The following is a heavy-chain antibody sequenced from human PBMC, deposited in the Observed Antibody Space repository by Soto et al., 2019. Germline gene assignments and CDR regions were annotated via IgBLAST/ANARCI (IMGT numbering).Heavy chain of an antibody. CDR3: ASSPRGYCSSTSCRELGNYYGMDV. CDR1: GYSFTSNW. CDR2: IDPSDSYT. D-gene: IGHD2-2*01. J-gene: IGHJ6*02. V-gene: IGHV5-10-1*01. Sequence: GESLKISCKGSGYSFTSNWIGWVRQMPGKGLEWMGRIDPSDSYTNYSPSFQGHVTISADKSISTAYLQWSSLKASDTAMYYCASSPRGYCSSTSCRELGNYYGMDVWGQGTTVTVSS.